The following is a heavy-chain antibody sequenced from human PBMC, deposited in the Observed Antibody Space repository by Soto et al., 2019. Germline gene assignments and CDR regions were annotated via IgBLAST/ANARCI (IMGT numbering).Heavy chain of an antibody. J-gene: IGHJ6*02. D-gene: IGHD3-3*01. CDR1: GGSISSYH. CDR3: ARVNFSSYYYYGMDV. Sequence: SRTLSLTCTVSGGSISSYHWGWIRQPPGKGLEWIGYIYYSGSTNYNPSLKSRVTISVDTSKNQFSLNLSSVTAAETAVYYCARVNFSSYYYYGMDVWGQGTTVTVSS. CDR2: IYYSGST. V-gene: IGHV4-59*01.